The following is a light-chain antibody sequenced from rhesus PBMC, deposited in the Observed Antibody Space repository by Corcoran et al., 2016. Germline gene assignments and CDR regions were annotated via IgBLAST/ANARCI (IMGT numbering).Light chain of an antibody. CDR3: LQHSDWPWT. CDR2: GAS. J-gene: IGKJ1*01. V-gene: IGKV3-24*01. Sequence: EIVMTQSPATLSLSPGERATLSCRASQSVSSSLAWYQQKPGQAPRLLIFGASTRATGIPDRFSGSGSGTDFTRTISSLEPEDVAIYYCLQHSDWPWTFGQGTKVEIK. CDR1: QSVSSS.